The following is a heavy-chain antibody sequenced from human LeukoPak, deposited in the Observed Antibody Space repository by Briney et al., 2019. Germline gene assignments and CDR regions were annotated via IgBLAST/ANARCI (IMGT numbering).Heavy chain of an antibody. CDR2: IWYDGSNK. CDR1: GFTFSRYG. Sequence: PGRSLRLSCAASGFTFSRYGMHWVRQAPGKGLEWVAVIWYDGSNKYYADSVKGRFTISRDNSKNTLYLQMNSLRAEDTAVYYCARNYYDSSGYYYHDYWGQGTLVTVSS. D-gene: IGHD3-22*01. V-gene: IGHV3-33*08. CDR3: ARNYYDSSGYYYHDY. J-gene: IGHJ4*02.